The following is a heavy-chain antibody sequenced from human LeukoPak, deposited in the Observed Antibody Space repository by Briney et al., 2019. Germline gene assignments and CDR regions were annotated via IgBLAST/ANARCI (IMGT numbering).Heavy chain of an antibody. CDR1: GFTFRSYS. Sequence: GGPLRLSCAAFGFTFRSYSMNWVRQAPGQGLEWLSYINSDNSKIYYADSVKGRFTISRDEAKNSLYLQMNSLRVEDTAVYYCARDPDSGGGFDYWGQGTLVTVSS. V-gene: IGHV3-48*01. D-gene: IGHD1-14*01. CDR3: ARDPDSGGGFDY. CDR2: INSDNSKI. J-gene: IGHJ4*02.